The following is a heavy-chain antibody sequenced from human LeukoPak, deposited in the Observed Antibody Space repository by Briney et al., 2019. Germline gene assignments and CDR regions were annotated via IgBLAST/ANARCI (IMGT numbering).Heavy chain of an antibody. CDR2: IRYDGSNK. D-gene: IGHD3-22*01. Sequence: GGSLRLSCAASGFTFSSYGMHWVRQAPGKGLEWVAFIRYDGSNKYYADSVKGRFTISRDNSKNTLYLQMNSLRAEDTAVYYCAKASRYYDSSGYSGDWGQGTLVTVSS. CDR3: AKASRYYDSSGYSGD. CDR1: GFTFSSYG. V-gene: IGHV3-30*02. J-gene: IGHJ4*02.